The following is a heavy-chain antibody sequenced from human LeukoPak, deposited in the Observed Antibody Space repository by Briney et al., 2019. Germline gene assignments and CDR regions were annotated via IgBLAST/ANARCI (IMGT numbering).Heavy chain of an antibody. D-gene: IGHD1-1*01. V-gene: IGHV3-23*01. J-gene: IGHJ4*02. Sequence: GGSLRLSCAGSGFTFSSNPLSWVRQAPGKGLEWVSAINPSGANTYYGDSVRGRFTISRDNSKNTPYLQMNTLRAEDTAVYYCATTKPVRRYFDYWGQGTLVTVSS. CDR2: INPSGANT. CDR1: GFTFSSNP. CDR3: ATTKPVRRYFDY.